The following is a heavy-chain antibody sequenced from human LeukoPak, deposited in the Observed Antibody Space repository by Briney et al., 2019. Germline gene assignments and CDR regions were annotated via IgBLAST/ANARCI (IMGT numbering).Heavy chain of an antibody. CDR1: AFTFSSYS. CDR2: ISSSSSYI. V-gene: IGHV3-21*01. J-gene: IGHJ4*02. D-gene: IGHD3-22*01. Sequence: GGSLRLSCAASAFTFSSYSMNWVRQPPGKGLEWVSSISSSSSYINYADSVKGRFTISRDNAKNSLYLKMNSLRAEDTAVYYCARVANGSSGYYFDYWGQGTLVTVSS. CDR3: ARVANGSSGYYFDY.